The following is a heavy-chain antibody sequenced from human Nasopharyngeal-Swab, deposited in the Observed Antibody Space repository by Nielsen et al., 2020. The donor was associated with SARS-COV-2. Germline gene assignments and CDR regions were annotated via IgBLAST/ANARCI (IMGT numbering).Heavy chain of an antibody. CDR2: IYYSGST. CDR1: GGSISGGGYY. Sequence: SETLSLTCTVSGGSISGGGYYWSWIRQHPGKGLEWIGYIYYSGSTYYNPSLKSRVTISVDTSKNQFSLKLSSVTAADTAVYYCARDRYSNLNWFDPWGQGTLVTVSS. V-gene: IGHV4-31*03. D-gene: IGHD4-11*01. J-gene: IGHJ5*02. CDR3: ARDRYSNLNWFDP.